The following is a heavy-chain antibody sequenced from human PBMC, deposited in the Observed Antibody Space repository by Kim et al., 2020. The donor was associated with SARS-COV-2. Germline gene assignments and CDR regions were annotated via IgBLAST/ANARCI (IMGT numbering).Heavy chain of an antibody. Sequence: ASVKVSCKASGYTFTSYAMHWVRQAPGQRLEWMGWINAGNGNTKYSQKFQGRVTITRDTSASTAYMELSSLRSEDTAVYYCARGANYCSSTSCYRTYMDVWGKGTTVTVSS. CDR3: ARGANYCSSTSCYRTYMDV. J-gene: IGHJ6*03. V-gene: IGHV1-3*01. CDR2: INAGNGNT. D-gene: IGHD2-2*02. CDR1: GYTFTSYA.